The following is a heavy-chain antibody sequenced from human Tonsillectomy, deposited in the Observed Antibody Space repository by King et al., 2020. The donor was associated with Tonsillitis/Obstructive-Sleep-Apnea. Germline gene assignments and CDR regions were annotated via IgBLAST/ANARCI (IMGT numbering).Heavy chain of an antibody. D-gene: IGHD2-15*01. Sequence: VQLVESGGGLVQPGGSLRLSCAASGFTFSTYGMSWVRQAPGKGPEWVSVISGSGNRTYYSDSVKGRFTISRDNSKNTLYLQMNSLRTEDTAVYYCAKDECGGGYCSGNSCPTFGMDVWGQGTTVTVSS. J-gene: IGHJ6*02. CDR1: GFTFSTYG. V-gene: IGHV3-23*04. CDR2: ISGSGNRT. CDR3: AKDECGGGYCSGNSCPTFGMDV.